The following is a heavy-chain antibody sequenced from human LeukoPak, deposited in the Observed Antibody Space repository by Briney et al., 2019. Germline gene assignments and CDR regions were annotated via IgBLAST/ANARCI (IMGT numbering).Heavy chain of an antibody. V-gene: IGHV4-38-2*02. J-gene: IGHJ4*02. CDR3: ARGRRYYDSSGRYFDF. Sequence: SETLSLTCTVSGYSISSGYYWGWIRQPPGKGLEWIGSIYHSGSTYYNPSLKSRVTISIDKSRNRFSLRLSSVTAADTAVYFCARGRRYYDSSGRYFDFWGQGSLVTVSS. CDR2: IYHSGST. D-gene: IGHD3-22*01. CDR1: GYSISSGYY.